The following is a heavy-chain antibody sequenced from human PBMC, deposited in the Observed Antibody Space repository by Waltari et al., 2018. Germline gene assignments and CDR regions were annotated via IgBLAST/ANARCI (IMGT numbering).Heavy chain of an antibody. V-gene: IGHV4-38-2*01. CDR3: ARHESAHYGGFDS. Sequence: QVQLQESGPGLVKPSETLSLTCAVSGDSITSASYWGWIRQPPGKGLEWIGYVYLFGGSSYNPSLKSRVTMSVDTSKRQFSLNLSSVTAADTAVYYCARHESAHYGGFDSWGRGTLVTVSA. CDR1: GDSITSASY. CDR2: VYLFGGS. D-gene: IGHD4-17*01. J-gene: IGHJ4*02.